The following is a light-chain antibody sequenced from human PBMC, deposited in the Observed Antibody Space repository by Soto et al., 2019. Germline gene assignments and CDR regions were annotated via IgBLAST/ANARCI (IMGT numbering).Light chain of an antibody. V-gene: IGKV3-11*01. CDR2: AAS. J-gene: IGKJ4*01. CDR1: RSVGNN. Sequence: EIVLTQSPATLSLSPGESATLSCRASRSVGNNLAWYQKKPGQAPGLLIYAASTMATGIPARFSGSGSGTDFTLTISSLEPEDFAVYYCQQHADWPFSFGGGTKVEIK. CDR3: QQHADWPFS.